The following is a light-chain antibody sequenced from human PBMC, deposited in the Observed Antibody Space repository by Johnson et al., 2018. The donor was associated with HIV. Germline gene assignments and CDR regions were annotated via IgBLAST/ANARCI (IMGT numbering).Light chain of an antibody. Sequence: QSVLTQPPSASGTPGQRVTISCSGSSSNIGSNSVNWYHQLPGTAPQLLIYSNTARPSWVPDRFSGSKSGTSATLGITGLQTGDEADYYCGTWDSSLSADVFGTGTKVTVL. CDR1: SSNIGSNS. J-gene: IGLJ1*01. V-gene: IGLV1-51*02. CDR3: GTWDSSLSADV. CDR2: SNT.